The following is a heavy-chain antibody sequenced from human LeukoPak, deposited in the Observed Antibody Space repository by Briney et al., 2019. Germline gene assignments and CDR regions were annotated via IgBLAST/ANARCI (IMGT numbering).Heavy chain of an antibody. CDR1: GFTVSSNY. D-gene: IGHD6-19*01. CDR2: IYSGGST. J-gene: IGHJ4*02. CDR3: ARLWGYSSGWGSFDY. Sequence: PGGSLRLSCAASGFTVSSNYMSWVRQAPGKGLEWVSVIYSGGSTYYADSVKGRFTISRHNSKNTLYLQMNSLRAEDTAVYYCARLWGYSSGWGSFDYWGQGTLVTVSS. V-gene: IGHV3-53*04.